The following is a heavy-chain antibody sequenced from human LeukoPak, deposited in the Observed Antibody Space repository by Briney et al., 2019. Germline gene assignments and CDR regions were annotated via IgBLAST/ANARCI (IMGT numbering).Heavy chain of an antibody. CDR3: TTDHQTTVSPYYYYYMDV. CDR1: GFTVSSNY. V-gene: IGHV3-53*01. J-gene: IGHJ6*03. Sequence: GGSLRLSCAASGFTVSSNYMSWVRQAPGKGLEWVSVIYSGGSTYYADSVKGRFTISRDNSKNTLYLQMNSLKTEDTAVYYCTTDHQTTVSPYYYYYMDVWGKGTTVTVSS. CDR2: IYSGGST. D-gene: IGHD4-11*01.